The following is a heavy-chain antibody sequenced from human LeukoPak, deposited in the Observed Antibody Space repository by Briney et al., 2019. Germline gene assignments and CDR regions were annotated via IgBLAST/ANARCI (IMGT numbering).Heavy chain of an antibody. D-gene: IGHD1-26*01. Sequence: GGSLRLSCAASGFTFSSYEMNWVRQAPGKGLEWVANIRQDGSDKYYVDSVKGRFTISRDNAKNSLSLQMNSLRDEDTAVYYCARDPYSGSYGDYYYYMDVWGKGTTVTISS. V-gene: IGHV3-7*01. CDR3: ARDPYSGSYGDYYYYMDV. J-gene: IGHJ6*03. CDR2: IRQDGSDK. CDR1: GFTFSSYE.